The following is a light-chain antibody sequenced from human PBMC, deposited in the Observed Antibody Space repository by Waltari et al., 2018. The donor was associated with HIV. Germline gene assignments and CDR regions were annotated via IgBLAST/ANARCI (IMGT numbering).Light chain of an antibody. Sequence: DLAMTQSPLSLPVTPGEPASTSCRSSQSLLHSNGYNYLDWYLQKPGQSPQLLIYLGSNRASGVSDRFSGSGSGTDFTLKISRVESDDVGLYYCMQALQTPLTFGGGTKVEIK. CDR2: LGS. J-gene: IGKJ4*01. CDR3: MQALQTPLT. CDR1: QSLLHSNGYNY. V-gene: IGKV2-28*01.